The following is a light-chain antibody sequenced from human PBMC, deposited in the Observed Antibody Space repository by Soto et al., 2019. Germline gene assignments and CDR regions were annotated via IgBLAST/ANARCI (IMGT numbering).Light chain of an antibody. Sequence: QSALTQPPSASGSPGQSVTISCTGTSSDVGGYNHVSWYQQHPGKAPKLMIFEVSNRPSGVPDRFSGSKSGNTASLTVSGLQAEDEADYYCSSFAGNYWVFGGRTKLTVL. J-gene: IGLJ3*02. CDR2: EVS. CDR1: SSDVGGYNH. V-gene: IGLV2-8*01. CDR3: SSFAGNYWV.